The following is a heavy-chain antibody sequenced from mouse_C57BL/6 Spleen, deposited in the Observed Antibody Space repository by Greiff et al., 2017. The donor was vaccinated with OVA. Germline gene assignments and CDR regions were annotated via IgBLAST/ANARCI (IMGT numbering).Heavy chain of an antibody. V-gene: IGHV5-17*01. CDR1: GFTFSDYG. D-gene: IGHD2-4*01. J-gene: IGHJ4*01. Sequence: EVKLMESGGGLVKPGGSLKLSCAASGFTFSDYGMHWVRQAPEKGLEWVAYISSVSSTIYYADTVKGRFTISRDNAKNTLFLQMTSLRSEDTAMYYCARRDYDVDYYAMDYWGQGTSVTVSS. CDR3: ARRDYDVDYYAMDY. CDR2: ISSVSSTI.